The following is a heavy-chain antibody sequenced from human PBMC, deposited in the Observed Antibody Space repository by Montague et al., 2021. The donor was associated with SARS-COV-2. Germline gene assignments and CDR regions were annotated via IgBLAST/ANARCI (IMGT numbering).Heavy chain of an antibody. D-gene: IGHD3-10*01. CDR2: IYWDDDG. CDR3: ARTWAYGSGSYGVDP. V-gene: IGHV2-5*02. J-gene: IGHJ5*02. CDR1: GLSLSTDGMG. Sequence: PALVKPTQTLTLTCIFSGLSLSTDGMGVGWIRQPPGRALEWLALIYWDDDGRYSPSLRSRLTITKDTSKNQVVLTMTNMDPVDTATYYCARTWAYGSGSYGVDPGGQGTLVTVSS.